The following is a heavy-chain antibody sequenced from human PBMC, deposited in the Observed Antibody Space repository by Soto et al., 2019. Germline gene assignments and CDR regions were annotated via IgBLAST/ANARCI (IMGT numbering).Heavy chain of an antibody. Sequence: SVKVSCKASGCTFSSYAISWVRQAPGQGLEWMGGIIPIFGTANYAQKFQGRVTMTTDTSTSTAYMELRSLRSDDTAVYYCARDYLSSGWYGYWGQGTLVTVSS. CDR2: IIPIFGTA. D-gene: IGHD6-19*01. CDR1: GCTFSSYA. CDR3: ARDYLSSGWYGY. J-gene: IGHJ4*02. V-gene: IGHV1-69*05.